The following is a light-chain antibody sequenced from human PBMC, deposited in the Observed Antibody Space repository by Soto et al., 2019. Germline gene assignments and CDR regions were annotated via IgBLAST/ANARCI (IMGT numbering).Light chain of an antibody. Sequence: EIVMTQSPATLSVSPGERATLSCRASQNVNNNLAWYQQKPGQAPRLLIYRASTRATDITARFSGSGFGTEFTLTISSLQSEYFAVYYCQQYHYWPFFVQGTRLQ. J-gene: IGKJ5*01. CDR3: QQYHYWPF. CDR1: QNVNNN. CDR2: RAS. V-gene: IGKV3D-15*01.